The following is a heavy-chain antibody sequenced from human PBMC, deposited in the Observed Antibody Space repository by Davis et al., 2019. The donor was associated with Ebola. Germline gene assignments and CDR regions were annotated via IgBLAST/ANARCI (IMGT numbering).Heavy chain of an antibody. D-gene: IGHD2-2*01. J-gene: IGHJ6*02. CDR1: AGSFSGYY. CDR2: INHSGST. Sequence: PSETLSLTCPLYAGSFSGYYWSWIRQLPGKGLEWIGEINHSGSTNYNPSLKSRVTISVDTSKNQFSLKLSSVTAADTAVYYCAGGTEAVPAARGVGMDVWGQGTTVTVSS. V-gene: IGHV4-34*01. CDR3: AGGTEAVPAARGVGMDV.